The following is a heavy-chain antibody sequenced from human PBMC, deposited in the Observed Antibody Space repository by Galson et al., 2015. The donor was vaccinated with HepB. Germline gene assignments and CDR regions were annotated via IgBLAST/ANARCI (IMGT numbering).Heavy chain of an antibody. CDR3: ARRPSSGYRFDY. CDR1: GYTFSHYW. Sequence: QSGAEVKKPGESLKISCKGSGYTFSHYWIAWVRQMPGKGLEWMGLIYPGDSGTRYSPSFQGQVTISADKSISTAYLQWSSLKASDTAMYYCARRPSSGYRFDYWGQGTLVTVSS. D-gene: IGHD3-22*01. V-gene: IGHV5-51*03. CDR2: IYPGDSGT. J-gene: IGHJ4*02.